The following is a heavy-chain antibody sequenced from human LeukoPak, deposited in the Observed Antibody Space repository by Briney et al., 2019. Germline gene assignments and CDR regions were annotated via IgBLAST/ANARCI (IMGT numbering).Heavy chain of an antibody. V-gene: IGHV4-39*01. Sequence: PSETLSLTCTVSGGSIISSDYHWGWVRQPPGKGLEWIGTISYSGNTDYNPSLRSRVSISVDTSNNQFSLRLGSVTAADTAVYHCARHCCSGPAKRVFDIWGQGTMVTVSS. CDR1: GGSIISSDYH. CDR2: ISYSGNT. J-gene: IGHJ3*02. CDR3: ARHCCSGPAKRVFDI. D-gene: IGHD2-15*01.